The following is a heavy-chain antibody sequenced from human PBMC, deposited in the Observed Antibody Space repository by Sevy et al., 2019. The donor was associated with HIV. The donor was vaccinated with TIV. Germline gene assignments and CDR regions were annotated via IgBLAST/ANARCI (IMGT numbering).Heavy chain of an antibody. CDR3: ATAASARASGSYGGGMDV. Sequence: ASVKVSCKVSGYTLTELSMHWVRQAPGKGLEWMGGFDPEDGETIYAQKFPGRVTMTEDTSTDTAYMELSSLRSEDTAVHYCATAASARASGSYGGGMDVWGQGTPVTASS. CDR1: GYTLTELS. J-gene: IGHJ6*02. D-gene: IGHD1-26*01. V-gene: IGHV1-24*01. CDR2: FDPEDGET.